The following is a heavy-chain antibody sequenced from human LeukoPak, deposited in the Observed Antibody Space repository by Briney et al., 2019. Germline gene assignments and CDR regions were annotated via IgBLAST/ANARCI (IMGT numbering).Heavy chain of an antibody. Sequence: GGALRLSCAASGFTFSDYYMSWIRQAPGKGLEWVSYISSSGTTIYYADSVKGRFTISRDNAKNSLFLQMNSLRAEDTAVYYCARDHVGELLGVYYYYGVDVWGQGTTVTVSS. CDR2: ISSSGTTI. J-gene: IGHJ6*02. CDR1: GFTFSDYY. D-gene: IGHD3-10*01. CDR3: ARDHVGELLGVYYYYGVDV. V-gene: IGHV3-11*01.